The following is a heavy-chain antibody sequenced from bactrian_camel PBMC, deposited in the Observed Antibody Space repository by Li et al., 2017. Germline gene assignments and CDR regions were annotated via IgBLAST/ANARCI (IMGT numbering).Heavy chain of an antibody. V-gene: IGHV3S53*01. J-gene: IGHJ4*01. D-gene: IGHD1*01. CDR3: ATDPTMGYVMRCDH. Sequence: HVQLVESGGGSVQSGGSLTLSCSASEYTYVMGWYRQPPGQGREGIATIDADGTTTYADSVKGRFTISQDNAKNTLYLQMNNLKPEDTAEYYCATDPTMGYVMRCDHGGQGTQVTVS. CDR2: IDADGTT. CDR1: EYTYV.